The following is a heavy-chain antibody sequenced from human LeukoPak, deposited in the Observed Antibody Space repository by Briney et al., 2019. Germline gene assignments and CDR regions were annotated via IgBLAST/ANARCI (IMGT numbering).Heavy chain of an antibody. CDR2: IRYDGSNK. Sequence: GCSLTLSCAASGFTFSNFGMHWVRQAPGKGLEWVAFIRYDGSNKYYADSVKGRFTISRDNAKNSLYLQMNSLRAEDTALYYCAKDKGSGYYYYMDVWGKGTTVTISS. J-gene: IGHJ6*03. CDR1: GFTFSNFG. D-gene: IGHD3-10*01. V-gene: IGHV3-30*02. CDR3: AKDKGSGYYYYMDV.